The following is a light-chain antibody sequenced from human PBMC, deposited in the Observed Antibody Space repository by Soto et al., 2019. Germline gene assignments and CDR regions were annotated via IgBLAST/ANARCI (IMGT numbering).Light chain of an antibody. CDR2: AAS. CDR3: QKYNRAPLT. V-gene: IGKV1-27*01. Sequence: DIPMTQSPSSVSAAVGDRVTITSRASQDISIYLAWYQQKPGKVPKLLVYAASALQSGVPSRFSGGGSGTDFTLTISSLQPEDAATYYCQKYNRAPLTFGGGTKVEI. CDR1: QDISIY. J-gene: IGKJ4*01.